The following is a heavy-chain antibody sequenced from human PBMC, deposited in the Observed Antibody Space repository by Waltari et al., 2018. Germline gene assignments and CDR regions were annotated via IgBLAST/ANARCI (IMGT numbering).Heavy chain of an antibody. J-gene: IGHJ4*02. CDR1: GILFGRFA. Sequence: QVQLVESGGGVVHPGRSLRRSCAADGILFGRFAVHWVRQAPGKVLEWVAFVWYDGISKSYADSVKGRFTISRDNSENTVYLQMNSLRDEDTAVYYCARGSGGDWFFPFDSWGQGTLVSVSS. D-gene: IGHD2-21*02. CDR3: ARGSGGDWFFPFDS. CDR2: VWYDGISK. V-gene: IGHV3-33*01.